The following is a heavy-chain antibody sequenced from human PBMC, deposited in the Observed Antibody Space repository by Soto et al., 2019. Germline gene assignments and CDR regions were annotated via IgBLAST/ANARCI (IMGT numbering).Heavy chain of an antibody. J-gene: IGHJ6*02. D-gene: IGHD3-9*01. CDR2: IIPVLGVE. CDR1: GGSFSSYI. V-gene: IGHV1-69*02. CDR3: ARLRYDILTTNRYGMDV. Sequence: SVKVSCKASGGSFSSYIVSWVRQAPGQGLEWMGRIIPVLGVEYYAQKFQGRVTITADESTSTAYMELSSLRSDDTAVYYCARLRYDILTTNRYGMDVWGQGTTVTVSS.